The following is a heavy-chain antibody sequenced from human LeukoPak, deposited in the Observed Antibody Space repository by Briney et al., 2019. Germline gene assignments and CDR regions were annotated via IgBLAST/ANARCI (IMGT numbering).Heavy chain of an antibody. CDR1: GGSISSSSYY. V-gene: IGHV4-39*07. J-gene: IGHJ4*02. D-gene: IGHD4-17*01. Sequence: SETLSLTCTVSGGSISSSSYYWGWIRQPPGTGLEWIGSIYYSGSTYYNPSLKSRVTISVDTSKNQFSLKLNSVTAADTAVYYCARSLPALSYAVDYWGQGTLVTVSS. CDR3: ARSLPALSYAVDY. CDR2: IYYSGST.